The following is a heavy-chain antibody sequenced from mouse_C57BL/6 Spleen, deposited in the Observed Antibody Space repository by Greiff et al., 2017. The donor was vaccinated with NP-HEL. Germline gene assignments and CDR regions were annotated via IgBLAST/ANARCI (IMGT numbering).Heavy chain of an antibody. V-gene: IGHV3-6*01. CDR3: ARGGDDGYSYWYFDV. CDR2: ISYDGSN. J-gene: IGHJ1*03. D-gene: IGHD2-3*01. Sequence: ESGPGLVKPSQSLSLTCSVTGYSITSGYYWNWIRQFPGNKLEWMGYISYDGSNNYNPSLKNRISITRDTSKNQFFLKLNSVTTEDTATYYCARGGDDGYSYWYFDVWGTGTTVTVSS. CDR1: GYSITSGYY.